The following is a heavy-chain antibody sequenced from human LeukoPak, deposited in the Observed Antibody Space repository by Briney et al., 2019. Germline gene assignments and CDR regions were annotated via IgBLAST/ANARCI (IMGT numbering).Heavy chain of an antibody. CDR1: GGSISRSSDY. Sequence: SETLSLTCTVSGGSISRSSDYWGWIRQAPGKGLEWIGSIYYSEDTYYNSSLKSRITISVDTSKNQFSLKLNSVTAADTAVYFCARRTYSAAYWKHFDYWGQGTLVTVSS. D-gene: IGHD1-1*01. CDR2: IYYSEDT. CDR3: ARRTYSAAYWKHFDY. V-gene: IGHV4-39*01. J-gene: IGHJ4*02.